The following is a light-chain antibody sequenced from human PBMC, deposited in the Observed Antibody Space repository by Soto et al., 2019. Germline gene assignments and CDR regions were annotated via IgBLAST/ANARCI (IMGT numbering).Light chain of an antibody. V-gene: IGLV2-14*03. CDR2: DVS. CDR1: SSDIGDYNY. J-gene: IGLJ2*01. CDR3: SSYTGSTYTRA. Sequence: QSVLTQPASVSGSPGQSITISCTGTSSDIGDYNYVSWYQQHPGKVPKLMIYDVSNRPSGVSYRFSGSKSGNTAFLTISGLQAEDEADYYCSSYTGSTYTRAFGGGTKVTVL.